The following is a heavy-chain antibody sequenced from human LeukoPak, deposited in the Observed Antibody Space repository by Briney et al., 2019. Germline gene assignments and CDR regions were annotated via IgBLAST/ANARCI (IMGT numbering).Heavy chain of an antibody. D-gene: IGHD2-2*01. Sequence: GGSLRLSCAASGFRFDDYGMSWVRHVPGKGLEWVSGTNWDGASTGYADPVKGRFTISRDNVKNFLYLQMNSLRVEDTALYFCGRVYCSTTSCYDYYDYYMDVWGKGTTVTVSS. J-gene: IGHJ6*03. CDR1: GFRFDDYG. CDR2: TNWDGAST. V-gene: IGHV3-20*04. CDR3: GRVYCSTTSCYDYYDYYMDV.